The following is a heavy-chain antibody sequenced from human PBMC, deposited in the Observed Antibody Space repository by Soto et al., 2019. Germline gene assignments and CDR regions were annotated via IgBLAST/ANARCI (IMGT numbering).Heavy chain of an antibody. D-gene: IGHD2-2*01. Sequence: QVQLVQSGAEVKKPGASVKVSCKASGYTFTSYYMHWVRQAPGQGLECMGIINPSGGSTSYAQKFQGRVTMTRATSTSTVYMELRSLRSEDTAVYYCARRGQAVVVPAAIGWFEPWGQGTLVTVSS. CDR3: ARRGQAVVVPAAIGWFEP. J-gene: IGHJ5*02. CDR1: GYTFTSYY. CDR2: INPSGGST. V-gene: IGHV1-46*01.